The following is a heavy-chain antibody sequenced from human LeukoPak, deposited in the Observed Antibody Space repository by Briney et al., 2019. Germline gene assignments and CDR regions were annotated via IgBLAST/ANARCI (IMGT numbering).Heavy chain of an antibody. D-gene: IGHD4-11*01. CDR2: IKQDGSEK. CDR1: GFTFSSYW. Sequence: GGSLRLSCAASGFTFSSYWMSWVRQAPGKGLEWVANIKQDGSEKYYVDSVKGRFTISRDNAKNSLYLQMNSLRAEDTAVYYCAKDWRNDYSFPWGQGTLVTVSS. V-gene: IGHV3-7*03. J-gene: IGHJ4*02. CDR3: AKDWRNDYSFP.